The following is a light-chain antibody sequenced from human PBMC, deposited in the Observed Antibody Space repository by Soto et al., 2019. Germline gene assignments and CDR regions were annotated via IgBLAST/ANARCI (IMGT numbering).Light chain of an antibody. Sequence: SVLTQPPSAPGSPGQSVTISCTGTSNDVGGYNYVSWYQQHPGKAPKLMIYEVNKRPSRVPDRFSGSKSCNTASLTVSGLQAEDEADYYCSSFAVSNSFVFGTGTKVTVL. CDR2: EVN. V-gene: IGLV2-8*01. CDR1: SNDVGGYNY. J-gene: IGLJ1*01. CDR3: SSFAVSNSFV.